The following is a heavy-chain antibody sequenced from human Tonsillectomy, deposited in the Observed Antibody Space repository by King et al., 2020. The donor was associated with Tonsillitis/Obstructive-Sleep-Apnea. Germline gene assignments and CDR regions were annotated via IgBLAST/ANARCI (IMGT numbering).Heavy chain of an antibody. D-gene: IGHD2-2*01. J-gene: IGHJ3*02. CDR2: IYWDDDK. V-gene: IGHV2-5*02. CDR1: GFSLSTSGVG. Sequence: TLKESGPTLVKPTQTLTLTCTFSGFSLSTSGVGVGWIRQPPGKALEWLALIYWDDDKRYSPSLKSSLTITKDTSKNQVVLTMTTMDPVDTATYYCAHRRTHAFDIWGQGTLVTVSS. CDR3: AHRRTHAFDI.